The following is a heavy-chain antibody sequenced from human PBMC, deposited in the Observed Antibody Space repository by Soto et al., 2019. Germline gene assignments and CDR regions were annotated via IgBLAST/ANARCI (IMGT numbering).Heavy chain of an antibody. CDR2: TIPVFNTA. V-gene: IGHV1-69*06. CDR3: ARGVYGSGNYYTGPSAFDI. Sequence: QVQLEQSGAEVKKPGSSVKISCKASGGTLSDHGVSWLRQAPGQGLEWGGGTIPVFNTAKYAPKFQGRVTVAADKSTNIAYVELGSLRSADTAFYYCARGVYGSGNYYTGPSAFDIWGQGTLVIVSS. CDR1: GGTLSDHG. D-gene: IGHD3-10*01. J-gene: IGHJ3*02.